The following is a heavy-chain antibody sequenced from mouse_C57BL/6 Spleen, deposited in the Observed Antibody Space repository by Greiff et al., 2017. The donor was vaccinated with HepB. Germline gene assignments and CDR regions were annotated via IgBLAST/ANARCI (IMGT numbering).Heavy chain of an antibody. CDR1: GYTFTSYW. D-gene: IGHD1-1*01. CDR2: IHPNIGST. CDR3: ARFGVSSYDCAMDY. Sequence: VQLQQPGAELVKPGASVKLSCKASGYTFTSYWMHWVKQRPGQGLEWIGMIHPNIGSTNYNEKFKSKATLTVDKSSSTAYMQLNSLTSEDSAVYYCARFGVSSYDCAMDYWGQGTSVTVSS. J-gene: IGHJ4*01. V-gene: IGHV1-64*01.